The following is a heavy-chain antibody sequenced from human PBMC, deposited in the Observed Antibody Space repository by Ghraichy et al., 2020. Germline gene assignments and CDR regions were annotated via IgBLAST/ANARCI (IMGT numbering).Heavy chain of an antibody. CDR3: TNWIPLGD. CDR1: GFTFSSYW. V-gene: IGHV3-74*03. CDR2: INVDGSGI. D-gene: IGHD5-18*01. Sequence: GGSLRLSCEASGFTFSSYWMHWVRQTPGKGLVWVSRINVDGSGITYADSVKGRFTISRDNAKNTLFLQMNSLRDEDTAVYYCTNWIPLGDWGQGTLVTVSS. J-gene: IGHJ4*02.